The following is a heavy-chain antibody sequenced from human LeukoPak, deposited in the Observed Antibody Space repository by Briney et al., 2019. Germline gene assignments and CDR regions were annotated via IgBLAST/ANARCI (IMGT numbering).Heavy chain of an antibody. V-gene: IGHV1-18*01. J-gene: IGHJ4*02. CDR1: GYTFTTYG. CDR3: ARDQFGSSSDY. CDR2: ISAYNGNT. D-gene: IGHD6-13*01. Sequence: GASVKVSCKASGYTFTTYGITWVRQAPGQGLEWMGWISAYNGNTNYAQKLQGRVTMTTDTSTNTAYMELRSLRSDDTAVYYCARDQFGSSSDYWGQGTLVTVSS.